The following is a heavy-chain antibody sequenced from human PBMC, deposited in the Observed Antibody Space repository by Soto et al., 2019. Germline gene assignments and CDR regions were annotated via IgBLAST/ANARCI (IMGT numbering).Heavy chain of an antibody. CDR2: INSDGSTT. CDR1: GFTFSSYW. Sequence: GGSLRLSCAASGFTFSSYWMHWVRQAPGKGLVWVSRINSDGSTTSYADSVKGRFTISRDNSKNTLNLQMNSLRVEDTAVYYCTRAAIKGELLDYWGQGTQVTVSS. J-gene: IGHJ4*02. V-gene: IGHV3-74*01. CDR3: TRAAIKGELLDY. D-gene: IGHD1-26*01.